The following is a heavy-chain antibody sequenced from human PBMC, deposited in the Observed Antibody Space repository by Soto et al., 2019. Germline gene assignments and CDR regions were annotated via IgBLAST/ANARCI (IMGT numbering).Heavy chain of an antibody. D-gene: IGHD4-17*01. Sequence: GGSLRLSCAASGFTFISYGMHWVLQAPGKGLEWVAVISYDGSNKYYADSVKGRFTISRDNSKNTLYLQMNSLRAEDTAVYYCAKDQGYDYGDSYAFDYWGQGALVTVSS. V-gene: IGHV3-30*18. CDR1: GFTFISYG. CDR3: AKDQGYDYGDSYAFDY. J-gene: IGHJ4*02. CDR2: ISYDGSNK.